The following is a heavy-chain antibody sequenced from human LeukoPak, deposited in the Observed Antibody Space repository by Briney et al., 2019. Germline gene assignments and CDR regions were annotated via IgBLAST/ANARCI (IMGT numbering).Heavy chain of an antibody. CDR1: GGSISSSSYY. J-gene: IGHJ5*02. D-gene: IGHD3-3*01. CDR3: ARHLFNERDFWSGPLNWFDP. CDR2: IYYSGST. V-gene: IGHV4-39*01. Sequence: PSETLSLTCTVSGGSISSSSYYWGWLRQPQGTGLEWIGSIYYSGSTYYNPSLKSRVTISVDTSKNQFSLKLSSVTAADTAVYYCARHLFNERDFWSGPLNWFDPWGQGTLVTVSS.